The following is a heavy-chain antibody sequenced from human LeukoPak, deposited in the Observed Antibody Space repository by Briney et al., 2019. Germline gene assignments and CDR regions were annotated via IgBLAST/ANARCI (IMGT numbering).Heavy chain of an antibody. V-gene: IGHV3-23*01. CDR3: AKAFDDYFFDY. CDR1: GFTFSSYA. CDR2: ISGSGGNT. Sequence: AGGSLRLSCAASGFTFSSYAMSWVRQAPGKGLEWVSAISGSGGNTLYADSVKGRFTISRDNSKNTLYLQMNSLRAEDTATYYCAKAFDDYFFDYWGQGTLVTVSS. D-gene: IGHD2-21*02. J-gene: IGHJ4*02.